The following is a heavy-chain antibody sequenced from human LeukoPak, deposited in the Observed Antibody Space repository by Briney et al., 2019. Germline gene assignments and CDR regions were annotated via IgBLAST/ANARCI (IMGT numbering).Heavy chain of an antibody. J-gene: IGHJ5*02. CDR2: INHSGST. CDR1: GGSFSGYY. Sequence: SETLSLTCAVYGGSFSGYYWSWIRQPPGKGLEWIGEINHSGSTNYNPSLKSRVTISVDTSKNQFSLKLSSVTAADTAVYYCARAVTSSSSWYKWVNWFDPWGQGTLVTVSS. CDR3: ARAVTSSSSWYKWVNWFDP. D-gene: IGHD6-13*01. V-gene: IGHV4-34*01.